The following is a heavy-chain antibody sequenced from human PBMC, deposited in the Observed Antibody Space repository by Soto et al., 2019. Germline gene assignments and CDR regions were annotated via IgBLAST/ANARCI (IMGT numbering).Heavy chain of an antibody. J-gene: IGHJ4*02. CDR2: ISGSGGTT. V-gene: IGHV3-23*01. Sequence: EVQLLESGGGLVQPGGSLRLSCAASGFTFSSYAMTWVRQAPGXXRDWVSTISGSGGTTSYADSVEGRFAISRDNSKNTLYLQMNSLRAEDTAVYYCXKGSGWXPHFDYWGQGTLVTVSS. CDR3: XKGSGWXPHFDY. CDR1: GFTFSSYA.